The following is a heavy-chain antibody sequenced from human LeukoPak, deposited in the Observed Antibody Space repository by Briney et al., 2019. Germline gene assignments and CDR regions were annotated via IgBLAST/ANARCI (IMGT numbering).Heavy chain of an antibody. Sequence: SGGSLRLSCAASGFTFSSYSMNWVRQAPGKGLEWVSSISSSSSYIYYADSVKGRFTISRDNAKNSLYLQMNSLRAEDTAVYYCARDFGAQGTPGAFDIWGQGTMVTVSS. CDR1: GFTFSSYS. CDR3: ARDFGAQGTPGAFDI. CDR2: ISSSSSYI. J-gene: IGHJ3*02. D-gene: IGHD3-3*01. V-gene: IGHV3-21*01.